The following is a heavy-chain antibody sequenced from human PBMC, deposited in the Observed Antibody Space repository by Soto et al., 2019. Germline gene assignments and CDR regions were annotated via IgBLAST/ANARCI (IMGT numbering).Heavy chain of an antibody. J-gene: IGHJ6*02. D-gene: IGHD3-22*01. CDR3: VKDRDSNSWPSRDV. CDR1: GYTFTRNG. V-gene: IGHV1-18*01. Sequence: QVHLVQSGAEVKKPGASVNVSCKTSGYTFTRNGISWVRQAPGQGLEWMGWISPNSGNTRYAQKLQDRVIMTTDTSTSTAYMELRSLRSDDTAVYYCVKDRDSNSWPSRDVGGPGTTVTVSS. CDR2: ISPNSGNT.